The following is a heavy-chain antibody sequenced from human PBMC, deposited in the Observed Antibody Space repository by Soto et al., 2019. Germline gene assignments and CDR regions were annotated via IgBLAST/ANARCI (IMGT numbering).Heavy chain of an antibody. CDR2: IYYSGST. V-gene: IGHV4-59*01. CDR3: ARDEGYGGNGVWDY. Sequence: PSETLSLTCTVSGDSISSSYWSWIRQPPGKGLEWIGYIYYSGSTNYNPSLKSRVTISVDTSKNQFSLKLSSVTAADTAVYYCARDEGYGGNGVWDYWGQGTLVTVSS. J-gene: IGHJ4*02. CDR1: GDSISSSY. D-gene: IGHD4-17*01.